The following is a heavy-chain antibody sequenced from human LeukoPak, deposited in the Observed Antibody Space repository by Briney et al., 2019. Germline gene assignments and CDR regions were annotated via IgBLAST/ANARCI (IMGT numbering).Heavy chain of an antibody. V-gene: IGHV4-59*01. CDR1: GGSISSYY. CDR2: IYYSGST. D-gene: IGHD4-17*01. CDR3: ATSTSDYGDYARFDP. Sequence: SETLSLTCTVSGGSISSYYWSWIRQPPGKGLEWIGYIYYSGSTKYNPSLKSRVTISLDTSKNQFSLKLSSVTAADTAMYYCATSTSDYGDYARFDPWGQGILVTVSS. J-gene: IGHJ5*02.